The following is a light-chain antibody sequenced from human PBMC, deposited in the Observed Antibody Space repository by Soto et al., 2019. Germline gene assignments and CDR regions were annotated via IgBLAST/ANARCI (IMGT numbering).Light chain of an antibody. CDR3: QQYSDSPLT. V-gene: IGKV3-20*01. Sequence: EIVLTQSPGTLSLSPGERATLSCRASQTVRTNYLAWFQHKPGQAPRLLIYGASSRATGIPDRFSGSGSGTDFTLTITSLEPEDFAVYFCQQYSDSPLTFGGGPKVEIK. CDR1: QTVRTNY. CDR2: GAS. J-gene: IGKJ4*01.